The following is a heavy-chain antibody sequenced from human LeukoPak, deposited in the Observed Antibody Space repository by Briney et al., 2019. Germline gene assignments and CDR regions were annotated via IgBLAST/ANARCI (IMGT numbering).Heavy chain of an antibody. CDR2: IRHRVNSYTT. V-gene: IGHV3-72*01. CDR3: TRANLPAAGNLDY. CDR1: GFIFSDHY. J-gene: IGHJ4*02. D-gene: IGHD6-13*01. Sequence: GGSLRLSCAASGFIFSDHYMDWVRQAPGKGLEWVGRIRHRVNSYTTEYAASVSGRFTISRDDSKNSVYLQMNSLKNEDTAVYYCTRANLPAAGNLDYRGQGAQVTVSS.